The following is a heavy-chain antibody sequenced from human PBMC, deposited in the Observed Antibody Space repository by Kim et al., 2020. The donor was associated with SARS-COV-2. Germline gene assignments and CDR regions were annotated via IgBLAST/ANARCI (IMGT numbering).Heavy chain of an antibody. CDR3: ARDADGSGSYSNWFDP. V-gene: IGHV4-59*01. D-gene: IGHD3-10*01. Sequence: LKSGVTISVATSKNQFSLKLSSVTAADTAVYYCARDADGSGSYSNWFDPWGQGTLVTVSS. J-gene: IGHJ5*02.